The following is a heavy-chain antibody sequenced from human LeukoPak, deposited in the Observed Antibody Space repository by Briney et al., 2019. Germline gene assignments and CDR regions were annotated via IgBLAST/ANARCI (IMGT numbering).Heavy chain of an antibody. D-gene: IGHD2-2*01. CDR3: VAPLGYCSTTSCYDFDY. CDR2: IRSDGSDK. CDR1: GFTFSSYG. V-gene: IGHV3-30*02. J-gene: IGHJ4*02. Sequence: GGSLRLSCAASGFTFSSYGMHWVRQAPGQGLEWAAFIRSDGSDKFYADSVMGRFTISRDNSKNTLYLLMDGLRVEDTAVYYCVAPLGYCSTTSCYDFDYWGQGTLVTVSS.